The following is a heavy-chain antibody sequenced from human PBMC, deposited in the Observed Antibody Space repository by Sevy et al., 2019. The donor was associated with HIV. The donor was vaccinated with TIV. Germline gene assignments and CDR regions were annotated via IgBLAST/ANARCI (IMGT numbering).Heavy chain of an antibody. D-gene: IGHD5-18*01. CDR2: IYYSGST. J-gene: IGHJ5*02. CDR3: ASYVDTAMVSWFDP. Sequence: PSHSVSLTCTVSGGSISSYYWSWIRQPPGKGLEWIGYIYYSGSTNYNPSLKSRVTISVDTSKNQFSLKLSSVTAADTAVYYCASYVDTAMVSWFDPWGQGTLVTVSS. V-gene: IGHV4-59*01. CDR1: GGSISSYY.